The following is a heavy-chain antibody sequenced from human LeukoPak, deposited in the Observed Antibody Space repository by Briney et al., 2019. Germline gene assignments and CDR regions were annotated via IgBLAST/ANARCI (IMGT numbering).Heavy chain of an antibody. D-gene: IGHD2-2*01. Sequence: PSETLSLTCTVSGGSISNYYWSWIRQPPGKGLEWIGYIYYSGSTYYNPSLKSRVTISVDTSKNQFSLKLSSVTAADTAVYYCASCIVVVPAAMRGGAFDIWGQGTMVTVSS. J-gene: IGHJ3*02. V-gene: IGHV4-59*12. CDR3: ASCIVVVPAAMRGGAFDI. CDR1: GGSISNYY. CDR2: IYYSGST.